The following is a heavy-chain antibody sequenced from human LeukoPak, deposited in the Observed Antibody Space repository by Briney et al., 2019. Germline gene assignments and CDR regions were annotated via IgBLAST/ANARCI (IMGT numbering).Heavy chain of an antibody. CDR3: ARDLRGVLPFDY. CDR2: IWYDGSNK. Sequence: GGSLRLSCAASGFTFSNYGMHWVRQAPGKGLEWVAVIWYDGSNKYYADSVKGRFTISRDNSKNTLYLQMNSLRAEDTAVYYCARDLRGVLPFDYWGQGTLVTVSS. CDR1: GFTFSNYG. D-gene: IGHD3-10*01. V-gene: IGHV3-33*01. J-gene: IGHJ4*02.